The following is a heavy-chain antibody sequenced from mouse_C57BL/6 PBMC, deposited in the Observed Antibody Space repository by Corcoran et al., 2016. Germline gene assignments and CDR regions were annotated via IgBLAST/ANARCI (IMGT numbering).Heavy chain of an antibody. J-gene: IGHJ4*01. D-gene: IGHD1-1*02. V-gene: IGHV1-26*01. Sequence: EVQLQQSGPELVKPGASVKISCKASGYTFTDYYMNWVKQSHGKSLEWIGDINPNNGGTSYNQKFKGTATLTVDKSSSTAYMELRSLTSEDSAVYYCARLGKVDAMDYWGQGTSVTVSS. CDR3: ARLGKVDAMDY. CDR2: INPNNGGT. CDR1: GYTFTDYY.